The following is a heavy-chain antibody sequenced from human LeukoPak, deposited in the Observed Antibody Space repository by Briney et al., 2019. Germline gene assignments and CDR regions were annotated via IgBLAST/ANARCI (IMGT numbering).Heavy chain of an antibody. CDR3: ARDREYYYDSSGYGDY. D-gene: IGHD3-22*01. Sequence: PGGSLRLSCAASGFTFSSYGMHWVRQAPGKGLEWVSYISSSGSTTYYADSVKGRFTVSRDNAKNSLYLQMNSLRAEDTAVYYCARDREYYYDSSGYGDYWGQGTLVTVSS. CDR1: GFTFSSYG. CDR2: ISSSGSTT. V-gene: IGHV3-48*04. J-gene: IGHJ4*02.